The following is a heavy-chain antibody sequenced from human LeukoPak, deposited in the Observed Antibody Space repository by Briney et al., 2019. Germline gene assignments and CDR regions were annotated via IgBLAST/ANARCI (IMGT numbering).Heavy chain of an antibody. CDR1: GSSLSELS. CDR3: AAGRPYIHLYG. Sequence: ASVTVSCTVSGSSLSELSLYWVRQAPGKGLEWMGGFDVIDSETFYAQKFQGRVTMTEDSSTDTAYMELRSLTSDDTALYYCAAGRPYIHLYGWGPATLVSV. CDR2: FDVIDSET. D-gene: IGHD3-16*01. J-gene: IGHJ4*02. V-gene: IGHV1-24*01.